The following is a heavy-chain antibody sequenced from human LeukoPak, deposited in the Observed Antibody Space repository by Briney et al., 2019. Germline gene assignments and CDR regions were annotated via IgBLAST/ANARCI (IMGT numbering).Heavy chain of an antibody. V-gene: IGHV4-4*07. CDR1: GGSIISNY. D-gene: IGHD3-22*01. CDR2: IYGSGIT. J-gene: IGHJ6*03. CDR3: ARLKFYDSTGYSPGYYMDV. Sequence: SETLSLTCTVSGGSIISNYWSWIRQSAGTGLEWIGRIYGSGITDYNPSLKSRVTMSLDTSRKQFSLRLTSVTAADTAVYYCARLKFYDSTGYSPGYYMDVWGKGTTVSV.